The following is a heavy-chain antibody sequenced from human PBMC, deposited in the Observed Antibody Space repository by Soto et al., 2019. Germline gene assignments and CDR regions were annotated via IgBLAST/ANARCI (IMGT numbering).Heavy chain of an antibody. CDR3: ARHSYYSNPLRFDP. CDR1: GGSITGYY. D-gene: IGHD4-4*01. CDR2: IHYSRST. Sequence: SETLSLTCTAYGGSITGYYWSWIRQPPGKGPEWIGNIHYSRSTNYNPSLKSRVTISVDTSKNQFSLRLSSVTAAETAVYYCARHSYYSNPLRFDPWGQGTLVTVS. J-gene: IGHJ5*02. V-gene: IGHV4-59*08.